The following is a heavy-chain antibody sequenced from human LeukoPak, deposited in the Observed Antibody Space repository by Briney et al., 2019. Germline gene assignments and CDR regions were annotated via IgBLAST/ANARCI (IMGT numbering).Heavy chain of an antibody. CDR1: GGAVSSGSYD. CDR3: ARVRYSSGWYEDY. Sequence: SSETLSLTCTVSGGAVSSGSYDWGWIRQPPGKGLEWVGYIGYSGSTKYTPSHKSRVTISVDTFKTQFSLKLSSVTAADTAVYSCARVRYSSGWYEDYWGQGTLVSVSS. D-gene: IGHD6-19*01. CDR2: IGYSGST. J-gene: IGHJ4*02. V-gene: IGHV4-61*01.